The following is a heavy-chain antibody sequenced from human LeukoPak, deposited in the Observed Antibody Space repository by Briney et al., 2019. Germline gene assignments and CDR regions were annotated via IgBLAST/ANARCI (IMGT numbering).Heavy chain of an antibody. CDR1: GGSISSYY. Sequence: SETLSLTCTVSGGSISSYYWSWIRQPPGKGLEWIGYIYYSGSTNYNPSLWSRVTISVDTSKNQFSLKLSSVTAADTAVYYCARGYYYGDYGYYYYGMDVWGQGTTVTVSS. J-gene: IGHJ6*02. CDR2: IYYSGST. CDR3: ARGYYYGDYGYYYYGMDV. D-gene: IGHD4-17*01. V-gene: IGHV4-59*01.